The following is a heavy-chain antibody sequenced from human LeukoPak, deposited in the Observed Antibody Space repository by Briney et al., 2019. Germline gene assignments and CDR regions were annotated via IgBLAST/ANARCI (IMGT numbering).Heavy chain of an antibody. CDR2: ISDSGGRT. Sequence: PGGSLRLSCAVSGITRSNYVMSWVGQAQGKGREWGAGISDSGGRTNYADSVKGRFTISRDNRKNTLYLKMNRLRAEDTAVYFCAKRGVVIRVILVGFHKDAYYFDSWGQGALVTVSS. J-gene: IGHJ4*02. CDR1: GITRSNYV. CDR3: AKRGVVIRVILVGFHKDAYYFDS. D-gene: IGHD3-22*01. V-gene: IGHV3-23*01.